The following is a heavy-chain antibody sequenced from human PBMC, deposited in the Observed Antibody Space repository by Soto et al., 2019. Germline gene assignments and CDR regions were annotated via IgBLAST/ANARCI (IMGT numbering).Heavy chain of an antibody. V-gene: IGHV4-34*01. CDR3: ARVHRREKTFDS. Sequence: QVQLQQWGAGLLKPSETLSLTCVVYGGSFSGYYWSWIRQPPGKGLEWIGEINHSGSTNYNPSLKSRVTISVDTSKDQFSLKLSSVTAADTAVYYCARVHRREKTFDSWGQGTLVTVSS. CDR1: GGSFSGYY. CDR2: INHSGST. J-gene: IGHJ4*02.